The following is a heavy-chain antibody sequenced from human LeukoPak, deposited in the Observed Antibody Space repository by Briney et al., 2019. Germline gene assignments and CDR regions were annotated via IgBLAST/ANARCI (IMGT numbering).Heavy chain of an antibody. J-gene: IGHJ4*02. D-gene: IGHD3-10*01. CDR2: ISWNSGYI. V-gene: IGHV3-9*01. CDR1: GFNFDGYA. CDR3: AKVGGSGGYFTHLAN. Sequence: GRSLRLSCVASGFNFDGYAMHWVRQAPGEGLEWVSGISWNSGYIGYADSVKGRFTISRDNAKNSLYLQMDSLRPEDTALYYCAKVGGSGGYFTHLANWGQGSLVTVSS.